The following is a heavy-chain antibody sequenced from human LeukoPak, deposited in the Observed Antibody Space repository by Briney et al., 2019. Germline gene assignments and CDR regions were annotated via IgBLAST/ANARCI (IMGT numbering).Heavy chain of an antibody. Sequence: GGSLRLSCAASGFTFSDYYMSWMRQAPGKGLEWVSYISSSGSTIYYADSVKGRFTISRDNAKNSLYLQMNSLRAEDTAVYYCARDVVPAAKRVGYYYYYYMDVWGKGTTVTVSS. V-gene: IGHV3-11*04. CDR2: ISSSGSTI. D-gene: IGHD2-2*01. J-gene: IGHJ6*03. CDR3: ARDVVPAAKRVGYYYYYYMDV. CDR1: GFTFSDYY.